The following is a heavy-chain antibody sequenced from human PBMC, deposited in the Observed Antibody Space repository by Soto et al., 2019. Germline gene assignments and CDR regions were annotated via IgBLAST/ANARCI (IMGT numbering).Heavy chain of an antibody. V-gene: IGHV4-59*08. CDR3: ARSHSGYDVIDY. D-gene: IGHD5-12*01. CDR1: GGSISSYY. J-gene: IGHJ4*01. Sequence: SETLSLTCTVSGGSISSYYWSWIRQPPGKGLEWIGYIYYSGSTDYNPSLKSRVTISVDTSKNQFSLNLISVTAADTAVYYCARSHSGYDVIDYWGQGTLVTVSS. CDR2: IYYSGST.